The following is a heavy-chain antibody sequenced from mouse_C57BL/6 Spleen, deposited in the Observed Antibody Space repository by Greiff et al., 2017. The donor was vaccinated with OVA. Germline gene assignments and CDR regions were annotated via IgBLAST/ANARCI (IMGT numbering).Heavy chain of an antibody. V-gene: IGHV5-4*03. Sequence: EVKLMESGGGLVKPGGSLKLSCAASGFTFSSYAMSWVRQTPEKRLEWVATISDGGSYTYYPDNVKGRFTISRDNAKNNLYLQMSHLKSEDTAMYYCARGNYGSSDHWYFDVWGTGTTVTVSS. CDR3: ARGNYGSSDHWYFDV. CDR2: ISDGGSYT. CDR1: GFTFSSYA. D-gene: IGHD1-1*01. J-gene: IGHJ1*03.